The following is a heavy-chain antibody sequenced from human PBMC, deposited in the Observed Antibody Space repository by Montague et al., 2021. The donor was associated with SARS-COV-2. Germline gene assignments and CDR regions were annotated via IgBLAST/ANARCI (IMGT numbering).Heavy chain of an antibody. CDR1: GDSVSSNSAI. CDR2: TYYRSKWYN. Sequence: CAISGDSVSSNSAIWSWIRQSPSTGLEWLGRTYYRSKWYNDYAVSVKSRISINPDTSKNQFSLQLNSVTPDDTAVYYCARLKYGMDVWGQGTTVTASS. V-gene: IGHV6-1*01. CDR3: ARLKYGMDV. J-gene: IGHJ6*02.